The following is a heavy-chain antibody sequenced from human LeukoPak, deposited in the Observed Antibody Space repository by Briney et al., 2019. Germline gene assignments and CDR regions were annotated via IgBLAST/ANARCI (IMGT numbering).Heavy chain of an antibody. V-gene: IGHV3-30*18. CDR1: GFTFSSYG. Sequence: PGGSLRLSCAASGFTFSSYGMHWVRQAPGKGLEWVAVISYDGSNKYYADSVKGRFTISRDSSKNTLYLQMNSLRAEDTAVYYCAKELEITFGGVIVDPPFDYWGQGTLVTVSS. D-gene: IGHD3-16*02. CDR3: AKELEITFGGVIVDPPFDY. CDR2: ISYDGSNK. J-gene: IGHJ4*02.